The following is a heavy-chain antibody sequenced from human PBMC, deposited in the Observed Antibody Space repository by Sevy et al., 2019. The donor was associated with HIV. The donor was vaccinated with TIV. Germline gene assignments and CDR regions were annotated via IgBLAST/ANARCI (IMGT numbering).Heavy chain of an antibody. D-gene: IGHD4-4*01. J-gene: IGHJ6*02. CDR2: IWYDGSNK. V-gene: IGHV3-33*01. CDR1: GFTFSSYG. CDR3: ATLGSNYSRLRDGMDV. Sequence: GRSLRLSCAASGFTFSSYGMHWVRQAPGKGLEWVAVIWYDGSNKYYADSVKGRFTISRDNSKNTLYLQMNSLRAEDTAVYYCATLGSNYSRLRDGMDVWGQGTTVTVSS.